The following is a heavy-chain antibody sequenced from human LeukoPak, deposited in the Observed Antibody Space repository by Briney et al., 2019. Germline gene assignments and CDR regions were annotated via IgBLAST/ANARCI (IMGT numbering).Heavy chain of an antibody. V-gene: IGHV1-18*01. CDR1: GYRFTTHG. CDR3: ARTPGIVGATYFDC. J-gene: IGHJ4*02. Sequence: ASVRVSCKASGYRFTTHGISWVRQAPGQGLEWLGWINGYSGKTNTAQIFQGRVTMTTDTSTSTAYMELRNLRSDDTAVYYCARTPGIVGATYFDCWGQGTLVTVSS. D-gene: IGHD1-26*01. CDR2: INGYSGKT.